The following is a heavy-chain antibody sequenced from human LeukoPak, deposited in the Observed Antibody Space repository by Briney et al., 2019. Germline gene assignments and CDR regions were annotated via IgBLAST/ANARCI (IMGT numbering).Heavy chain of an antibody. J-gene: IGHJ4*02. D-gene: IGHD4-17*01. V-gene: IGHV3-9*01. CDR3: AKDIGNYGDYYFDY. CDR2: ISWNSGSI. Sequence: GGSLRLSCAASGFTFDDYAMHWVRQAPGKGLEWVSGISWNSGSIGYADSVKGRFTISRDNAKNSLYLQMNSLRAEDTALYYCAKDIGNYGDYYFDYWGQGTLVTVSS. CDR1: GFTFDDYA.